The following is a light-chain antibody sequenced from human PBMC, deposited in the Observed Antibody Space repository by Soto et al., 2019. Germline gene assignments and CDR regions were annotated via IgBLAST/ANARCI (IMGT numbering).Light chain of an antibody. CDR3: QTYNTARPT. Sequence: DIQMTQSPSSLSASMGDRVAIFCRASQAISNSVAWYQQKPGKPPQLLIYAAYNLQSGVPSRFSGSGSGTDFTLTISSLQPEDVAIYYCQTYNTARPTFGQGRRLAIK. V-gene: IGKV1-27*01. CDR2: AAY. J-gene: IGKJ5*01. CDR1: QAISNS.